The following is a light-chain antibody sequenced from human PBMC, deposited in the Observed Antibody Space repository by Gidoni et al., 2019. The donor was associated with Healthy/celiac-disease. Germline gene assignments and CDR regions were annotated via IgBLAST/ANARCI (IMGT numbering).Light chain of an antibody. V-gene: IGKV2-28*01. J-gene: IGKJ2*01. Sequence: DIVMTQSPLSLPVTPGEPASNSCRSRQSLLHSNGYNYLDWYLQKPGQSPQLLIYLGSNRASGVPDRFSGSGSGTDFTLKISRVEAEDVGVYYCMQALQTPPAFGQGTKLEIK. CDR1: QSLLHSNGYNY. CDR2: LGS. CDR3: MQALQTPPA.